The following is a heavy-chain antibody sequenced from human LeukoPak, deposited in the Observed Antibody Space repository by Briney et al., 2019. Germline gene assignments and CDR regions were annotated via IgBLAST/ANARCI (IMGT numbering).Heavy chain of an antibody. CDR1: GFTFSNYW. J-gene: IGHJ4*02. CDR3: ARDGSYCSGGSCYPNSYFDY. Sequence: GGSLRLSCAASGFTFSNYWMTWVRQAPGKGLEWVANIKQDGSETYYVDSVKGRFTISRDNVKSSLYPQMNSLRAEDTAVYYCARDGSYCSGGSCYPNSYFDYWGQGTLVTVSS. V-gene: IGHV3-7*03. CDR2: IKQDGSET. D-gene: IGHD2-15*01.